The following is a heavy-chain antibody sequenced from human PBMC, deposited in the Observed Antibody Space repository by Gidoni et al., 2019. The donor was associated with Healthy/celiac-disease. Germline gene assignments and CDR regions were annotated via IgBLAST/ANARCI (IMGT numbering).Heavy chain of an antibody. CDR1: GGSISSGGYY. CDR2: IDDSGGT. Sequence: QVQLQESGPGLVKPSQTLSLTCTVSGGSISSGGYYWSWIRQHPGKGLEWIGYIDDSGGTYYNPSLKSRVTISVDTSKNQFSLKLSSVTAADTAVYYWARDPEFGDGSSSWHWFDPWGQGTLVTVSS. D-gene: IGHD6-13*01. CDR3: ARDPEFGDGSSSWHWFDP. V-gene: IGHV4-31*03. J-gene: IGHJ5*02.